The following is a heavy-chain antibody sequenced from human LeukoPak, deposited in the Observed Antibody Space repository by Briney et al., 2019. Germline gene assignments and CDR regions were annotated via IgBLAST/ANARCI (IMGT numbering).Heavy chain of an antibody. V-gene: IGHV3-66*01. CDR3: ARGSTDYGDTRGLDY. CDR2: IYSGGST. D-gene: IGHD4-17*01. Sequence: GGSLRLSCAASGFTVSTNYMSWVRRAPGKGLGWVSAIYSGGSTFYADSVKDRFTISRDNSNNTLYLQMSSLRAEDTAVYYCARGSTDYGDTRGLDYWGQGTLVTVSS. CDR1: GFTVSTNY. J-gene: IGHJ4*02.